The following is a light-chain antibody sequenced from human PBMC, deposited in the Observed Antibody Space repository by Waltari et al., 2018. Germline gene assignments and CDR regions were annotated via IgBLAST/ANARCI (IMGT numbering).Light chain of an antibody. CDR1: SSDIGVYNY. Sequence: QSALTQPPSASGSPGQSVTISCTGTSSDIGVYNYVSWYQHHPDNAPKLMIYEVSTRPAGVPDRFSGSKSDNTASLTVSGLQAEDEADYYCSSYAGSDNFVVFGGGTKLTVL. CDR3: SSYAGSDNFVV. J-gene: IGLJ2*01. V-gene: IGLV2-8*01. CDR2: EVS.